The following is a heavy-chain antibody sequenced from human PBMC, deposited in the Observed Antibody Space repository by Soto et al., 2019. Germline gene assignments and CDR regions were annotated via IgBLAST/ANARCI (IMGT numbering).Heavy chain of an antibody. J-gene: IGHJ6*02. D-gene: IGHD2-21*02. CDR1: GYRFTGYG. Sequence: QVQLVQSGAEVKKPGASLKVSCKASGYRFTGYGLHWVRQAPGQGLQWMGWINPKSGATDYAQKFPGRVNMTRGMSNNPAYLGLGGLRSCDTADDTAGYYCAKSNYGGDDYFQYGLDVWGQGTTVTVSS. CDR3: GYYCAKSNYGGDDYFQYGLDV. V-gene: IGHV1-2*02. CDR2: INPKSGAT.